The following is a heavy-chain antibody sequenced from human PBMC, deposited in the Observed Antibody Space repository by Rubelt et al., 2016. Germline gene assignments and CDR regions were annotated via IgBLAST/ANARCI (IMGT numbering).Heavy chain of an antibody. CDR1: GYTFTGYY. D-gene: IGHD3-22*01. CDR3: ARFAIGGHSSGYLFDY. V-gene: IGHV1-2*02. CDR2: INPNSGGT. Sequence: QVQLVQSGAEVKKPGASVKVSCKASGYTFTGYYMHWVRQAPGQGLEWMGWINPNSGGTNYAQKLQGRGTMTRDTSISTAYMGLGRLGSDDTAVYYCARFAIGGHSSGYLFDYWGQGTLVTVSS. J-gene: IGHJ4*02.